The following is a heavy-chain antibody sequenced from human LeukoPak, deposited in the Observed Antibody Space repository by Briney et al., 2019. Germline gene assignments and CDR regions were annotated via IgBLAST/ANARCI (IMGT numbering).Heavy chain of an antibody. Sequence: PGGSLRLSCAASGFTFSSCGMHWVRQAPGRGLEWVAVIWYDGSNKYYADSVKGRFTISRDNSKNTLYLQMNSLRAEDTAVYYCAREIAFLARAYGDYGYGMDVWGQGTTVTVSS. J-gene: IGHJ6*02. CDR1: GFTFSSCG. CDR2: IWYDGSNK. D-gene: IGHD4-17*01. V-gene: IGHV3-33*01. CDR3: AREIAFLARAYGDYGYGMDV.